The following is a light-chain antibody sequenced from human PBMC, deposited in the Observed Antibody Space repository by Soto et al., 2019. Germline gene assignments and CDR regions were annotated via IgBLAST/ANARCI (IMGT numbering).Light chain of an antibody. CDR1: SSDVGGYNY. V-gene: IGLV2-8*01. J-gene: IGLJ3*02. CDR3: SSLASFAGNYDVV. CDR2: DVA. Sequence: QSALTQPPSASGSPGQSVTISCSGTSSDVGGYNYVSWYQRHPGQAPKLMIYDVATRPTGVPDRFSGSKSGNTASLTVSGLQAEDEAPYYCSSLASFAGNYDVVFGGGTKLTVL.